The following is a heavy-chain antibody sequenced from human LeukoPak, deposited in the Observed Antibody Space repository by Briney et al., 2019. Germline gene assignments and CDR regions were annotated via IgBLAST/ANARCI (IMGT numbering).Heavy chain of an antibody. Sequence: ASVKVSCKASGYTFTGYYMHWVRQAPGQGLEWMGWINPNSGGTNYAQKFQGRVTMTRDTSISTAYMELSRLRSDDTAVYYCATFVPTRGIMIVTAFDYWGQGTLVTVSS. J-gene: IGHJ4*02. CDR1: GYTFTGYY. CDR2: INPNSGGT. V-gene: IGHV1-2*02. CDR3: ATFVPTRGIMIVTAFDY. D-gene: IGHD3-22*01.